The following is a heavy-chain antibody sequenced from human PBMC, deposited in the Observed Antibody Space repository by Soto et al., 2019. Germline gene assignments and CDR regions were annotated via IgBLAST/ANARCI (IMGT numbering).Heavy chain of an antibody. CDR1: GFTFSSYG. D-gene: IGHD1-26*01. J-gene: IGHJ4*02. CDR2: ISYDGSNK. CDR3: SGGVGDAS. Sequence: PGGSLRLSCAASGFTFSSYGMHWVRQAPGKGLEWVAVISYDGSNKYYADSVKGRFTISRDNSKNTLYLQMNSLRAEDTAVYYCSGGVGDASWGQGNLVTLSS. V-gene: IGHV3-30*03.